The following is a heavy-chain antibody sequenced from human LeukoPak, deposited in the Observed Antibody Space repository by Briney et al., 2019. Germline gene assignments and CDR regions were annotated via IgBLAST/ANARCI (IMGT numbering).Heavy chain of an antibody. D-gene: IGHD6-6*01. CDR2: IKQDGSEK. Sequence: GGSLRLSCAASGFTFSSYRMSWVRQAPGKGLEWVANIKQDGSEKYYVDSVKGRFTISRDNAKNSLYLPMNSLRAEDTAVYYCARAVRAARPISWFDPWGQGTLVTVSS. CDR3: ARAVRAARPISWFDP. V-gene: IGHV3-7*01. J-gene: IGHJ5*02. CDR1: GFTFSSYR.